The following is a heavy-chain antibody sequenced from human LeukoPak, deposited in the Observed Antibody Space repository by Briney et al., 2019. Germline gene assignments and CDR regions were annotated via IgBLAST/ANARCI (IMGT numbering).Heavy chain of an antibody. Sequence: PGGSLRLSCAASGFTFNTYNMNWVRQAPGQGLEWVSSITSSSSYIYYADLVKGRFTISRDNAKNSLYLQMNSLRADDTAVYYCARDRGRRDDYWGQGTLVTVSS. CDR3: ARDRGRRDDY. V-gene: IGHV3-21*01. CDR1: GFTFNTYN. CDR2: ITSSSSYI. D-gene: IGHD1-26*01. J-gene: IGHJ4*02.